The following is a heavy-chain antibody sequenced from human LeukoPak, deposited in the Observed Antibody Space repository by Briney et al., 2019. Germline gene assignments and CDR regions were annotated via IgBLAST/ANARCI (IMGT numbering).Heavy chain of an antibody. D-gene: IGHD1-14*01. J-gene: IGHJ6*03. CDR1: GYTFSNYF. V-gene: IGHV7-4-1*04. CDR2: ISTNTGNP. CDR3: ARLGTPTFYYYMDV. Sequence: ASVKVSCKASGYTFSNYFMNWVRQAPGQGLEWMGWISTNTGNPTYAQGFTGPFVFSLDTSVSMAYLQISSLKAEDTAVYYCARLGTPTFYYYMDVWGKGTTVTVSS.